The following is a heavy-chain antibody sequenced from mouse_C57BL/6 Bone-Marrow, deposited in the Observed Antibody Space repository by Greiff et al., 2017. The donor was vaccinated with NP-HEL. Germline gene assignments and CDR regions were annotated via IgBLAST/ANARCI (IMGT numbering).Heavy chain of an antibody. CDR2: ISRGGDYI. D-gene: IGHD1-1*01. CDR1: GFTFSSYA. Sequence: EVKLVESGEGLVKPGGSLKLSCAASGFTFSSYAMSWVRQTPEKRLEWVAYISRGGDYIYYADTVKGRFTISRDNARNTLYLQMSSLKSEDTAMYYCTRDSHPYYYGSSPLAYWGQGTLVTVSA. CDR3: TRDSHPYYYGSSPLAY. V-gene: IGHV5-9-1*02. J-gene: IGHJ3*01.